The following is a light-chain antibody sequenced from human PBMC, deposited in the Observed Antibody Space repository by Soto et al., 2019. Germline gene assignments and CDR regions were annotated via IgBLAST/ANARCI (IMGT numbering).Light chain of an antibody. V-gene: IGKV3-20*01. J-gene: IGKJ2*01. CDR1: QSVGNDC. CDR2: STS. Sequence: EMVLTQSPGTLSLSPGERATLSCRASQSVGNDCFAWHQQKPGQAPRLLIYSTSRRITGVPDRFSGSGSGTDFTLTIGRLEPEDFAVYYCQQCGTSPMYTFGQGTKLEI. CDR3: QQCGTSPMYT.